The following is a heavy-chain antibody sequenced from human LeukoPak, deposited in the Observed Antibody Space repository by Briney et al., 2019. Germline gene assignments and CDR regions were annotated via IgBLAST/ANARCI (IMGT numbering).Heavy chain of an antibody. Sequence: GGSLRLSCAASGFTFSDYDMHWVRQVTGKGLEWVSAIHTSGLTYYAKSVKGRFIISRDNGKDSLFLQMNSLRARDTSVYYCARELLGPHFYGMDVWGQGTTVTVSS. CDR1: GFTFSDYD. D-gene: IGHD3-3*02. V-gene: IGHV3-13*01. CDR3: ARELLGPHFYGMDV. J-gene: IGHJ6*02. CDR2: IHTSGLT.